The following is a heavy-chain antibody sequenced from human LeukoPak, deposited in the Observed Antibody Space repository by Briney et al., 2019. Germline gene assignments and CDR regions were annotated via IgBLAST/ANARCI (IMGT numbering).Heavy chain of an antibody. V-gene: IGHV4-59*01. D-gene: IGHD3-10*01. CDR1: NDSLGTSY. CDR3: AKEADRADAFDI. J-gene: IGHJ3*02. Sequence: SETLSLTCTVSNDSLGTSYWSWLRQPPGKRLEWIGNVFYSGYANYNPSLKSRVTISIDTSKNQFSLSLTSVSAADTADYYCAKEADRADAFDIWGQGTMVTVSS. CDR2: VFYSGYA.